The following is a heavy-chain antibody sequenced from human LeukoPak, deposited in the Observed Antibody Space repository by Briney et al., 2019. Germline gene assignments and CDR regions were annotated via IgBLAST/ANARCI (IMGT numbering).Heavy chain of an antibody. CDR1: GFTFSSYA. CDR3: AKDCSSTSCPTSDY. CDR2: ISGSGVST. J-gene: IGHJ4*02. V-gene: IGHV3-23*01. D-gene: IGHD2-2*01. Sequence: GGSLRLSCAASGFTFSSYAMSWVSHAPGKGLEWVSAISGSGVSTYYADSVKGRFTISRDNSKNTLYLQMNSLRAEDTAVYYCAKDCSSTSCPTSDYWGQGTLVTVSS.